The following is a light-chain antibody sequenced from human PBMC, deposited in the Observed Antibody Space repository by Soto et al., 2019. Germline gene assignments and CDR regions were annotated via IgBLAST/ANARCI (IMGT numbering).Light chain of an antibody. J-gene: IGLJ2*01. CDR1: SSNIVSNT. Sequence: QSVLTQPPSASGTPGQRVTISCSGSSSNIVSNTVNWYQQLPGTAPKLLIYSNNQRPSGVPDRFSGSKSGTSASLAISGIQSEDEADYYCAAWDDSLNGVFGGGTKVTVL. CDR3: AAWDDSLNGV. V-gene: IGLV1-44*01. CDR2: SNN.